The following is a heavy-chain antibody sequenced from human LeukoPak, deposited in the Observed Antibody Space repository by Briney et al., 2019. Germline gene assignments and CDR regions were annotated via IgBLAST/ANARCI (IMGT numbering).Heavy chain of an antibody. J-gene: IGHJ4*02. CDR2: INHSGST. CDR1: GGSFSGYY. V-gene: IGHV4-34*01. CDR3: ARRRLYSSAFILDY. Sequence: SETLSLTCAVYGGSFSGYYWSWIRQPPGKGLEWIGEINHSGSTTYNPSLKSRATISVDTSKNQCSLMLSSVTTADTAGFYFARRRLYSSAFILDYWGQGTLVTVSS. D-gene: IGHD6-6*01.